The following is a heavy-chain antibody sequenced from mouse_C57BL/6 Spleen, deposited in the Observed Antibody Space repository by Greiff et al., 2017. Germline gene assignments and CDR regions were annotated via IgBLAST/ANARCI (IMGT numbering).Heavy chain of an antibody. Sequence: QVQLQQPGAELVKPGASVKVSCKASGYTFTSYWMHWVKQRPGQGLEWIGRIHPSDSDTNYTQKFKGKATLTVDKSSSTAYMQLSSLTSEDSAVYYCAIPYDYDEGYYAMDYWGQGTSVTVSS. J-gene: IGHJ4*01. V-gene: IGHV1-74*01. CDR1: GYTFTSYW. CDR3: AIPYDYDEGYYAMDY. CDR2: IHPSDSDT. D-gene: IGHD2-4*01.